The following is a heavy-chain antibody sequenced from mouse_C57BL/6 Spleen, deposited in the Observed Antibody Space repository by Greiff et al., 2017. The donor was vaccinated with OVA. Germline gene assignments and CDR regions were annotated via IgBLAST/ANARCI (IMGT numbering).Heavy chain of an antibody. J-gene: IGHJ2*01. V-gene: IGHV14-1*01. CDR2: IDPEDGDT. CDR3: TREIQYYFGY. Sequence: VQLQQSGAELVRPGASVKLSCTASGFTITDYYMHWVKQRPEQGLEWIGRIDPEDGDTEYAPKFQGKATMTADTSSNTAYLQRSSLTSEDTAVYYCTREIQYYFGYWGQGTTLTVAS. CDR1: GFTITDYY.